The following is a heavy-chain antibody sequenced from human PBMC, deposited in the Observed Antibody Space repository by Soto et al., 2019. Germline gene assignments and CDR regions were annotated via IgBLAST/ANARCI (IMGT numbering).Heavy chain of an antibody. CDR3: ARDKVVVVTAHYYYYYGMDV. V-gene: IGHV1-69*12. D-gene: IGHD2-21*02. J-gene: IGHJ6*02. CDR2: IIPIFGTA. CDR1: GGTFSSYA. Sequence: QVQLVQSGAEVKKPGSSVKVSCKASGGTFSSYAISWVRQAPGQGLEWMGGIIPIFGTANSAQKFQGRVTITADESTSTAYMELSSLRSEDTAVYYCARDKVVVVTAHYYYYYGMDVWGQGTTVTVSS.